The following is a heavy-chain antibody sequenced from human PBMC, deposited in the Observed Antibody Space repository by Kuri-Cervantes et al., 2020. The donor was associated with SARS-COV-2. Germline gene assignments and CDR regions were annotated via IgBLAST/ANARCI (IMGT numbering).Heavy chain of an antibody. CDR1: GFTFSNAW. D-gene: IGHD2/OR15-2a*01. CDR3: TTLLLGY. J-gene: IGHJ4*02. V-gene: IGHV3-15*01. Sequence: ETLSLTCAASGFTFSNAWMSWVRQAPGKGLEWVGRIKSKTDGGTTDYAAPVKGRFTISRDDSKNTLSLQMNSLKTEDTAVYYCTTLLLGYWGQGTLVTVSS. CDR2: IKSKTDGGTT.